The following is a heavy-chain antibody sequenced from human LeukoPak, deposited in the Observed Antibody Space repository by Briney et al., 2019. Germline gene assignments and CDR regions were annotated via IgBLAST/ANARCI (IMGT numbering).Heavy chain of an antibody. J-gene: IGHJ5*02. CDR3: ARHSRAGAQLAWFDP. CDR1: GGSFSSSTYF. D-gene: IGHD1-1*01. CDR2: IYYGGST. Sequence: SETLSLTCTVSGGSFSSSTYFWGWLRQPPGLGLEWFGTIYYGGSTYYNPSLKSRVTRSVDVSKNQFSLRVTSVTAVDTALYYCARHSRAGAQLAWFDPWGQGTLVTVSS. V-gene: IGHV4-39*01.